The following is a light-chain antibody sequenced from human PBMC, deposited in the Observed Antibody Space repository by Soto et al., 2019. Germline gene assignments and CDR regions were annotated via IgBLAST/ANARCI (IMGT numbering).Light chain of an antibody. V-gene: IGLV2-8*01. CDR2: DVT. Sequence: QSVLTQPPSASGSPGQSVTISCTGTSSDVGGNNHVSWYQQYPGKVPKLMIYDVTKRPSGVPDRFSGSKSGNTASLTVSGLQAEDEADYYCSSHAGAKNVVFSGGTKLT. CDR3: SSHAGAKNVV. J-gene: IGLJ2*01. CDR1: SSDVGGNNH.